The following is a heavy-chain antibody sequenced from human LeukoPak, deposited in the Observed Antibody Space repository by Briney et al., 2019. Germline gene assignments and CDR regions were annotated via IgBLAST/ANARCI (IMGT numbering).Heavy chain of an antibody. CDR1: GFTFSSYW. V-gene: IGHV3-21*01. CDR2: ISSSSSYI. D-gene: IGHD1-26*01. CDR3: ARSWELRQFDP. Sequence: GALRLSCAASGFTFSSYWMSWVRQAPGKGLEWVSSISSSSSYIYYADSVKGRFTISRDNAKNSLYLQMNSLRAEDTAVYYCARSWELRQFDPWGQGTLVTVSS. J-gene: IGHJ5*02.